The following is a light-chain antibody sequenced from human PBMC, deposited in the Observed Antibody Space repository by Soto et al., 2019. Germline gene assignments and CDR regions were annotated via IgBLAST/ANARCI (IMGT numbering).Light chain of an antibody. Sequence: QSALTQPPSVSGAPGQRVTISCTGSSSNIGAGYDVHWYQQHPGKAPKLMTYDVSNRPSGASDRFSGSKSGNTASLTISGLQAEDEADYYCCSYTSTRTYVFGSGTKVTVL. CDR2: DVS. CDR1: SSNIGAGYD. CDR3: CSYTSTRTYV. J-gene: IGLJ1*01. V-gene: IGLV1-40*01.